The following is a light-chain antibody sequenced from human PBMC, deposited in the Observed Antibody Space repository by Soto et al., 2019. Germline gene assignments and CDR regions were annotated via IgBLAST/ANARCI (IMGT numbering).Light chain of an antibody. CDR3: QQYGSFPAT. Sequence: DIQMTQSPSSLSASVGDRVTITCRASQGISRWLAWYQQKPEKAPKSLIYAASTLQSGVTSRFSGSGYGTELTLTLSSLQPEEFDTSYGQQYGSFPATVDRGTEVEF. J-gene: IGKJ1*01. CDR2: AAS. V-gene: IGKV1D-16*01. CDR1: QGISRW.